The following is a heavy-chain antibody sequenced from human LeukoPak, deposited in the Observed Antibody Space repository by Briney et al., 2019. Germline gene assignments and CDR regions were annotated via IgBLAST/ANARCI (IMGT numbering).Heavy chain of an antibody. Sequence: SETLSLTWTVSGGSISSYYWSWIRQPPGKGLEWIGYIYYSGSTNYNPSLKSRVTISVDTFKNQFSLKLSSVTAADTAVYYCARGEGSSWQDYWGQGTLVTVSS. CDR3: ARGEGSSWQDY. CDR2: IYYSGST. V-gene: IGHV4-59*01. J-gene: IGHJ4*02. CDR1: GGSISSYY. D-gene: IGHD6-13*01.